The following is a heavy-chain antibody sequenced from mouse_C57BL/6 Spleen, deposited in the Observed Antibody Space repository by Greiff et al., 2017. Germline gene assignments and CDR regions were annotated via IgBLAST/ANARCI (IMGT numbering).Heavy chain of an antibody. J-gene: IGHJ1*03. CDR2: FHTYNDDT. D-gene: IGHD2-2*01. CDR3: ARRGYYGYDEDWYFDF. Sequence: VKLQESGAELVKPGASVKMSCKASGYTFTTYPIEWMKQNHGKSLEWIGNFHTYNDDTKYNEKFKGKATLTVEKSSSTVYLELSRLTSDDSAVYYCARRGYYGYDEDWYFDFWGTGTTVTVSS. CDR1: GYTFTTYP. V-gene: IGHV1-47*01.